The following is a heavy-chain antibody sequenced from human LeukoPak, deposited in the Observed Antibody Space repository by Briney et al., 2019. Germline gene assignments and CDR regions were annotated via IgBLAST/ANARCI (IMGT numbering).Heavy chain of an antibody. CDR3: AKDIGSGHDYFDC. J-gene: IGHJ4*02. D-gene: IGHD5-12*01. V-gene: IGHV3-9*01. CDR2: ISWNSGSI. CDR1: GFTFDDYA. Sequence: GRSLRPSCAASGFTFDDYAMHWVRQAPGKGLKWVSGISWNSGSIGYADSVKGRFTISRDNAKNSLYLQMNSLRAEDTALYYCAKDIGSGHDYFDCWGQGTLVTVSS.